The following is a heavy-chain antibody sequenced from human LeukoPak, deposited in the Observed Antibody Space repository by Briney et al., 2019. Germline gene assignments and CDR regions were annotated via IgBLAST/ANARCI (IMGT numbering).Heavy chain of an antibody. D-gene: IGHD4-23*01. CDR3: ATDLGYGGYFDY. CDR2: ITGGGDGT. Sequence: GGSLRLSCAASGFTFSSYAMTWVRQAPGKGLGWVSSITGGGDGTYYTDSVKGRFTISRDNSKNTLFLQMNSLRTEDTAVYYCATDLGYGGYFDYWGQGTLVTVSS. V-gene: IGHV3-23*01. J-gene: IGHJ4*02. CDR1: GFTFSSYA.